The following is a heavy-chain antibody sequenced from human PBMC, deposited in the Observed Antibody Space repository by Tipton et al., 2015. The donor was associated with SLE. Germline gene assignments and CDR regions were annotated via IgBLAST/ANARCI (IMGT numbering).Heavy chain of an antibody. CDR2: IYYSGST. V-gene: IGHV4-39*02. CDR3: ARLLELGPFDY. Sequence: WVRQAPGKGLEWIGSIYYSGSTYYNPSLKSRVTISVDTSKNHFSLKLSSVTAADTAVYFCARLLELGPFDYWGQGTLVTVSS. D-gene: IGHD7-27*01. J-gene: IGHJ4*02.